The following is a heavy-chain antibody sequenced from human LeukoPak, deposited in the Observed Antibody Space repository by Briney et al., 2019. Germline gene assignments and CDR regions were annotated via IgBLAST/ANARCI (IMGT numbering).Heavy chain of an antibody. D-gene: IGHD2-15*01. J-gene: IGHJ5*02. CDR2: ISGSGDNT. CDR1: GFTFNNYA. CDR3: AKHPHIVVVVAASGGDWFDP. Sequence: PGGSLRLSCAASGFTFNNYAMSWVRQAPGKGLEWVPAISGSGDNTYYADSVKGRFTISRDNSKNTLYLQMNSLRAEDTAIYYCAKHPHIVVVVAASGGDWFDPWGQGTLVTVSS. V-gene: IGHV3-23*01.